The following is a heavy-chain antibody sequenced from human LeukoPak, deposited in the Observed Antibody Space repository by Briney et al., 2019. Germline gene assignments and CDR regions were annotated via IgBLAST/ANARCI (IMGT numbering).Heavy chain of an antibody. Sequence: PGGSLRLSCAASGFTFSSYGMHWVRQAPGRGLEWVAVIWYDGSNKYYADSVKGRFTISRDNSKNTLYLQMNSLRAEDTAVYYCARNTAMAHFDYWGQGTLVTVSS. D-gene: IGHD5-18*01. V-gene: IGHV3-33*08. CDR3: ARNTAMAHFDY. CDR2: IWYDGSNK. CDR1: GFTFSSYG. J-gene: IGHJ4*02.